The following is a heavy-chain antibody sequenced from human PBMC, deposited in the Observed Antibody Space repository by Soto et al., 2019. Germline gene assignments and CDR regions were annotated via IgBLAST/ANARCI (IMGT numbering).Heavy chain of an antibody. CDR1: GYTFTSYD. CDR2: MNPNSGNT. Sequence: ASVKVSCKASGYTFTSYDINWVRQATGQGLEWMGWMNPNSGNTGYAQKFQGRVTMTRNTSISTAYMELSSLRSEDTAVYYCARGLHYDFWSGYRPIYYYYMDVWGKGTTVTVSS. V-gene: IGHV1-8*01. J-gene: IGHJ6*03. CDR3: ARGLHYDFWSGYRPIYYYYMDV. D-gene: IGHD3-3*01.